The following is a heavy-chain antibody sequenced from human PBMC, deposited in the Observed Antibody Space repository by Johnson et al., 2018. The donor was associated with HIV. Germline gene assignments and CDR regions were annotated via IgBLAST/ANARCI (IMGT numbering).Heavy chain of an antibody. D-gene: IGHD2-15*01. CDR2: IRYDGSNK. J-gene: IGHJ3*02. Sequence: QVQLVESGGGVVQPGGSLRLSCAASGFTFSNYGMHWVRQAPGKGLEWVAFIRYDGSNKYYADSVKGRFTISRDNSKNTLYLQMNSLRAEDTAVYYCARECSGGSCYPLDHDAFDIWGQGTMVTVSS. CDR3: ARECSGGSCYPLDHDAFDI. V-gene: IGHV3-30*02. CDR1: GFTFSNYG.